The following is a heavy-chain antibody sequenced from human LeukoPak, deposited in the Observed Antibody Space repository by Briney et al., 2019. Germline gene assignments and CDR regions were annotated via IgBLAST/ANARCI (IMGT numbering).Heavy chain of an antibody. D-gene: IGHD6-13*01. Sequence: GGSLRLSCAASGFTFSNFGMHWVRQAPGKGLEWVAFIRSDGSNTYYADSVKGRFTISRDNSRNTLYLQMDSLRVEDTAVYYCARYIAAAGLFDYWGQGTLVTVSS. J-gene: IGHJ4*02. V-gene: IGHV3-30*02. CDR1: GFTFSNFG. CDR2: IRSDGSNT. CDR3: ARYIAAAGLFDY.